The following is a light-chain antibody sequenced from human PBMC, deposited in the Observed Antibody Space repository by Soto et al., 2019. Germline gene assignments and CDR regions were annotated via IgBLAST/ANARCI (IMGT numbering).Light chain of an antibody. CDR2: DVS. Sequence: QSALTQPASVSGSPGQSIAISCTGISSDVGGYNSVSWYQQYSGKAPKLMIHDVSNRPSGVSDRFSGFKSGNTASLTISGLQAEDEADYYCSSWTSSSSYVFGSGTRSPS. J-gene: IGLJ1*01. CDR1: SSDVGGYNS. V-gene: IGLV2-14*01. CDR3: SSWTSSSSYV.